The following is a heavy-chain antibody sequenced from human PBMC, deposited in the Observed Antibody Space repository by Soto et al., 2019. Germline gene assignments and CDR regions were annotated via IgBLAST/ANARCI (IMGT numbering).Heavy chain of an antibody. CDR1: GFSLSTGGVA. D-gene: IGHD3-9*01. J-gene: IGHJ6*01. V-gene: IGHV2-5*01. CDR2: IYWNDDK. Sequence: QITLEESAPTLVRPTQTLTLSCIFSGFSLSTGGVAVGWIRQPPGKALEWLALIYWNDDKLYSPSLKTRLTVTKDTSKNPVVLTMTNVDPVDTATYYCAQQVRYLDTLDVWGRGTTVTVSS. CDR3: AQQVRYLDTLDV.